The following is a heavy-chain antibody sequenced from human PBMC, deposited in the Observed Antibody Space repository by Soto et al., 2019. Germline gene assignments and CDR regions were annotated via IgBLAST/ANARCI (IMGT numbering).Heavy chain of an antibody. CDR1: GYTFTSYG. CDR2: ISAYNGNT. J-gene: IGHJ6*02. V-gene: IGHV1-18*01. D-gene: IGHD5-12*01. Sequence: QVQLVQSGAEVKKPGASVKVSCKASGYTFTSYGISWVRQAPGQGLEWMGWISAYNGNTNYAQKLQGRVTMTTDTSTSTAYIELRSLRSDDTAAYYCARVPRGYDLYSNYGMDVWGQGTTVTASS. CDR3: ARVPRGYDLYSNYGMDV.